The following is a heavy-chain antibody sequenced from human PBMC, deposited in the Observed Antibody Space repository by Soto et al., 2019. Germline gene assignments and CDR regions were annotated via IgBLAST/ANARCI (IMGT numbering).Heavy chain of an antibody. CDR1: GYTFTSYY. CDR3: ARDAVVVVPAATRFDY. CDR2: INPSGGST. V-gene: IGHV1-46*03. J-gene: IGHJ4*02. D-gene: IGHD2-2*01. Sequence: GASMKVSCKASGYTFTSYYMHWVRQAPGQGLEWMGIINPSGGSTSYAQKFQGRVTMTRDTSASTVYMELSSLRSEDTAVYYCARDAVVVVPAATRFDYWGQGTLVTVSS.